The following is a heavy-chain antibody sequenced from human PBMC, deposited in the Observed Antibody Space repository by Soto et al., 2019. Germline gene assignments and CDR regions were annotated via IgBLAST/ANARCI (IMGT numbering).Heavy chain of an antibody. J-gene: IGHJ4*02. Sequence: QVQLQESGPGLVKPSETLSLTCAVSGVSISSYYWSWIRQPPGKGLEWIGNVYYSGSTRYNPSLKSRLTISLDPSNSHFSLRLASVSAADTAVYYCARQGIGVDTAYFDFCGQGRLVTVSS. V-gene: IGHV4-59*08. CDR3: ARQGIGVDTAYFDF. D-gene: IGHD5-18*01. CDR2: VYYSGST. CDR1: GVSISSYY.